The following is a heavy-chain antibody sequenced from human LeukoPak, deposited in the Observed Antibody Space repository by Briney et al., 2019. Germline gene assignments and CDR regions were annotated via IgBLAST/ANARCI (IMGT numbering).Heavy chain of an antibody. V-gene: IGHV3-30*03. Sequence: GGSLRLSCAASGFSFTSYNFHWVRQAPGKGLQWLAFISYDGNIKYEDSVKGRFTISRDNSKNTLYLQMNSLRAEDTAIYYCARGAHKRDDYGGFFDYWGQGTLVTVSS. CDR1: GFSFTSYN. D-gene: IGHD4-23*01. J-gene: IGHJ4*02. CDR2: ISYDGNIK. CDR3: ARGAHKRDDYGGFFDY.